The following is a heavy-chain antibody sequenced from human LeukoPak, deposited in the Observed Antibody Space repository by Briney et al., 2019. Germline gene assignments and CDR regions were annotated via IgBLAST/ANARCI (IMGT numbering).Heavy chain of an antibody. D-gene: IGHD3-10*01. V-gene: IGHV4-59*01. CDR1: GGSISSYY. Sequence: PSETLSLTCTVSGGSISSYYWSWIRLPPGKGLEWIGYIHYSGSTNYNPSLKSRVTISVDTSKNQFSLKLSSVTAADTAVYYCARAQYGSGSLASRWFDPWGQGTLVTVSS. CDR3: ARAQYGSGSLASRWFDP. CDR2: IHYSGST. J-gene: IGHJ5*02.